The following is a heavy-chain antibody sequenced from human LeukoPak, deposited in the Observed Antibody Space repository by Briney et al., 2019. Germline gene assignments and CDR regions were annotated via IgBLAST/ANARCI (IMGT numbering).Heavy chain of an antibody. D-gene: IGHD4-11*01. CDR1: GYTFTSYA. CDR2: INAGNGNT. V-gene: IGHV1-3*01. J-gene: IGHJ5*02. Sequence: GASVKVSCKASGYTFTSYAMHWVRQAPGQRLEWMGWINAGNGNTKYSQKFQGRVTITRDTSASTAYMELSSLRSEDTAVHYCASFDPSNYVSWPWGQGTLVTVSS. CDR3: ASFDPSNYVSWP.